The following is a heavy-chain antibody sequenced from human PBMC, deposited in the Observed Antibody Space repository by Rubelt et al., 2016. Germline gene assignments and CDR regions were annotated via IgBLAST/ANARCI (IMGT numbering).Heavy chain of an antibody. CDR3: VFDF. J-gene: IGHJ4*02. CDR1: GFTFRFYA. CDR2: LSGSGGST. Sequence: EVQLVESGGGLVQPGGSLRLSCAASGFTFRFYAMSWVRQAPGKGLELVSALSGSGGSTYYADSVKGRFTISRYNARNTLYLQINSLRAEETALYYCVFDFWGQGTRVTVSS. V-gene: IGHV3-23*04.